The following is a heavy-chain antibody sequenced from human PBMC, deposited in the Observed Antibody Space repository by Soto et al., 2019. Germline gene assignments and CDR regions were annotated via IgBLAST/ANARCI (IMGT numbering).Heavy chain of an antibody. CDR1: GYTFTSYG. J-gene: IGHJ6*03. CDR3: ARDPHIGSSGWPMDV. V-gene: IGHV1-18*01. Sequence: QVQLVQSGAEVKKPGASVKVSCKASGYTFTSYGISWVRQAPGQGLEWMGWISAYNGNTNYAQKLQGRVTMTTDTSTSTGYMELRSLRSDDTAVYYCARDPHIGSSGWPMDVWGKGTTVTVSS. CDR2: ISAYNGNT. D-gene: IGHD6-19*01.